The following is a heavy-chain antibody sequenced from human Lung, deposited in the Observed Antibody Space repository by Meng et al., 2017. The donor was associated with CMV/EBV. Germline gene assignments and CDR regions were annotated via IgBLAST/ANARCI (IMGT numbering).Heavy chain of an antibody. CDR1: GGTFSSYA. D-gene: IGHD3-10*01. CDR3: ARARDYYGSGSHAFDI. CDR2: IIPILGIA. J-gene: IGHJ3*02. Sequence: SVKVSXKASGGTFSSYAISWVRQAPGQGLEWMGGIIPILGIANYAQKFQGRVTITADKSTSTAYMELSSLRSEDTAVYYCARARDYYGSGSHAFDIWGQGTXVTVSS. V-gene: IGHV1-69*10.